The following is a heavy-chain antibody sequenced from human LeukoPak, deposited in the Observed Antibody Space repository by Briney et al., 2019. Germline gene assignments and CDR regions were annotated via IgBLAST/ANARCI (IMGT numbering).Heavy chain of an antibody. CDR1: GYTFTSYD. CDR3: ARGLRGAAAGVNDY. Sequence: ASVTVSFKASGYTFTSYDINWVRQAPGQGREWMGWMNPNSGNTGYAQKFQGRVTMTRNTSISTAYMELSSLRSEDTAVYYCARGLRGAAAGVNDYWGQGTLVTVSS. D-gene: IGHD6-13*01. J-gene: IGHJ4*02. V-gene: IGHV1-8*01. CDR2: MNPNSGNT.